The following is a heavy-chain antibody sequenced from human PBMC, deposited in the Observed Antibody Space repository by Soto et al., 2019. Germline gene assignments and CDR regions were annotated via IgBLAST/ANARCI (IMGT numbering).Heavy chain of an antibody. V-gene: IGHV4-34*01. D-gene: IGHD5-12*01. CDR3: ARDGYNWGGMDV. J-gene: IGHJ6*02. Sequence: QVQLEQWGAGLLKPSETLSLTCGVYGGSFSTYYWSWIRQPPGKGLEWIGEINHSGRTNYNPSLKSQVTISVDTSKNQLSLKLSSVTAADTAVYYCARDGYNWGGMDVWGQGTTVTVSS. CDR1: GGSFSTYY. CDR2: INHSGRT.